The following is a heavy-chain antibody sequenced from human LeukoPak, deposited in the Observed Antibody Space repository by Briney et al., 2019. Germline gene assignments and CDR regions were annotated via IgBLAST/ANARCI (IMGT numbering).Heavy chain of an antibody. CDR3: VYDSSGYYYEPGPDAFDI. Sequence: APVKVSCKASGYTFTSYYMHWVRQAPGQGLEWMGIINPSGGSTSYAQKFQGRVTMTRDTSTSTVYMELSSLRSEDTAVYYCVYDSSGYYYEPGPDAFDIWGQGTMVTVSS. CDR1: GYTFTSYY. J-gene: IGHJ3*02. CDR2: INPSGGST. V-gene: IGHV1-46*01. D-gene: IGHD3-22*01.